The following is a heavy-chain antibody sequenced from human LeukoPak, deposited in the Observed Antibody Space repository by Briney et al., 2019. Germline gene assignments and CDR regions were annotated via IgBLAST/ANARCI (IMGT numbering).Heavy chain of an antibody. Sequence: RASVKVSCKPSGYTFTSHDINWVRQATGQGLEWMGWMNPNSANTGYAQKFQGRVTMTRNTSISTAYMELSSLRSEDTAVYYCARAVISGYSYENWFDPWGQGTLVTVSS. CDR3: ARAVISGYSYENWFDP. V-gene: IGHV1-8*01. D-gene: IGHD5-18*01. CDR1: GYTFTSHD. J-gene: IGHJ5*02. CDR2: MNPNSANT.